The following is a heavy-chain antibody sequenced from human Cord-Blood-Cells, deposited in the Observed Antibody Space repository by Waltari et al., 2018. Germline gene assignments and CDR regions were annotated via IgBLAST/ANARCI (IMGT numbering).Heavy chain of an antibody. CDR2: IIPILGTA. CDR1: GGTFSSYA. Sequence: QVPLVQSGAEVKKPGSSVKVSCTASGGTFSSYAISWVRQAPGQGLEWMGRIIPILGTANCAQKFQGRVTITADESTSTAYMELSSLGSEDTAVYYCARGVASGLGLTLNAFDIWGQGTMVTVSS. J-gene: IGHJ3*02. CDR3: ARGVASGLGLTLNAFDI. D-gene: IGHD5-12*01. V-gene: IGHV1-69*18.